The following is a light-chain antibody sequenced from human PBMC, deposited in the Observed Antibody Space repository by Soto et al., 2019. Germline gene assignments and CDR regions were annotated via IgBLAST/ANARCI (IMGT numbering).Light chain of an antibody. CDR1: QTISSW. J-gene: IGKJ1*01. V-gene: IGKV1-5*03. CDR3: QHYNSYSEA. CDR2: KAS. Sequence: NELTQSPSSLSASVGDRVTITCRASQTISSWLAWYQQKPGKAPKLLIYKASTLKGGVPSRFSGSGSGTEFTLTISSLQPDDFATYYCQHYNSYSEAFGQGTKVDIK.